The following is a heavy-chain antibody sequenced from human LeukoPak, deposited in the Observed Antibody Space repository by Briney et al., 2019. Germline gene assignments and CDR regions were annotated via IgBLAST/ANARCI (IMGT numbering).Heavy chain of an antibody. CDR2: ISASGAGT. Sequence: GGSLRLSCAASGFTFNTYGMSWVRQAPGKGLEWVSSISASGAGTYYADSVKGRFTISRDNSENTVYLQMNSLRAEDTAKYYCAKDWSGSDYFDYWGQGTLVTVSS. V-gene: IGHV3-23*01. CDR1: GFTFNTYG. D-gene: IGHD1-14*01. CDR3: AKDWSGSDYFDY. J-gene: IGHJ4*02.